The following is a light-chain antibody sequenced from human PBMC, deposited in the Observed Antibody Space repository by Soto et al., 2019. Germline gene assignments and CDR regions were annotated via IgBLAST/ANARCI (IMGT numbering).Light chain of an antibody. V-gene: IGKV1-8*01. J-gene: IGKJ2*01. CDR3: QQDYSDHYT. Sequence: AIRMTQSPSSLSASTGDRVTITCRASQGISSYLAWYQQKPGKAPKLLIYAASTLQSGVPSRFSVSGSGTDYTLAINYLQSEDFATYYFQQDYSDHYTFGQGNKLEIK. CDR1: QGISSY. CDR2: AAS.